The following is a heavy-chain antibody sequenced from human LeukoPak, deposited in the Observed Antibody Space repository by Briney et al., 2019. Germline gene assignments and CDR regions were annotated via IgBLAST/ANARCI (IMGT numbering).Heavy chain of an antibody. Sequence: GGSLRLSCAASGFTFSSYSMIWFRQAPGKGLEWASSISSSSSYIYYADSVKGRFTISRDNAKNSLYLQMNSLRAEDTAVYYCARVPIGVGANLYYYYYMDVWGKGTTVTVSS. D-gene: IGHD1-26*01. CDR1: GFTFSSYS. CDR3: ARVPIGVGANLYYYYYMDV. J-gene: IGHJ6*03. V-gene: IGHV3-21*01. CDR2: ISSSSSYI.